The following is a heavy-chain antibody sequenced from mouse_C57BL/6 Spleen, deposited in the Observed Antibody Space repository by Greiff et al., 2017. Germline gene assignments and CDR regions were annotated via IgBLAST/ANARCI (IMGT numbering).Heavy chain of an antibody. CDR3: ARRGYEAMDY. Sequence: VQLQQSGAELVKPGASVKLSCKASGYTLTSYWMQWVKQRPGQGLEGIEEIDHSDSYTNYNQKFKGKATLTVDTSSSTAYMQLSSLTSEDSAVYYCARRGYEAMDYWGQGTSVTVSS. J-gene: IGHJ4*01. CDR1: GYTLTSYW. V-gene: IGHV1-50*01. CDR2: IDHSDSYT.